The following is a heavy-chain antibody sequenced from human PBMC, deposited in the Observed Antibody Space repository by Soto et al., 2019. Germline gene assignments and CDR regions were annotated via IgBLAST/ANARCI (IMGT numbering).Heavy chain of an antibody. V-gene: IGHV3-21*01. Sequence: PGGSLRLSCAASGFTFSSYSMNWVRQAPGKGLEWVSSISSSSSYIYYADSVKGRFTISRDNAKNSLYLQMNSLRAEDTAVYYCAGARTSSSSSDAFDIWGQGTMVTVSS. J-gene: IGHJ3*02. CDR3: AGARTSSSSSDAFDI. D-gene: IGHD2-2*01. CDR2: ISSSSSYI. CDR1: GFTFSSYS.